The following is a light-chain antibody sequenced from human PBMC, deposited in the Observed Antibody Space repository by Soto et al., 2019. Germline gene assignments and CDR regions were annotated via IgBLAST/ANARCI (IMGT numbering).Light chain of an antibody. CDR3: QKYNSAPRT. J-gene: IGKJ1*01. CDR2: AAS. Sequence: DIQMTQSPSSLSASVGDRVTITCRASQGISNYLAWYQQKPGKVPKLLIYAASTLLSGVPSRFSGSGSGTDFTLTISSLHPEDVATYYCQKYNSAPRTFGQGTKVEIK. V-gene: IGKV1-27*01. CDR1: QGISNY.